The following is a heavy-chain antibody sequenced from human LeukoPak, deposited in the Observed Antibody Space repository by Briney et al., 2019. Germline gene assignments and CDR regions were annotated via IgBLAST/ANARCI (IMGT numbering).Heavy chain of an antibody. J-gene: IGHJ4*02. Sequence: SETLSLTCTVSGASMSTDDLHWGWIRQPPGKGLDWIGSLSNSGSTFYNASLRSRVSISVDTSKNQFSLKLSSVATADTAVYYCARLSSRRFDYWGQGNLVTVSS. CDR2: LSNSGST. V-gene: IGHV4-39*01. CDR3: ARLSSRRFDY. CDR1: GASMSTDDLH.